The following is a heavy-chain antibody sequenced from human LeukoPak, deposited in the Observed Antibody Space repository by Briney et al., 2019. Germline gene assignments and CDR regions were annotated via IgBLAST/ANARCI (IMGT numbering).Heavy chain of an antibody. CDR1: GGTFSSYA. Sequence: LVKVSCKASGGTFSSYAISWVRQAPGQGLEWMGGIIPIFGTANYAQKFQGRVTITADESTSTAYMELSSLRSEDTAVYYCARGHFYQGPRDEYFQHWGQGTLVTVSS. V-gene: IGHV1-69*13. CDR2: IIPIFGTA. CDR3: ARGHFYQGPRDEYFQH. D-gene: IGHD2/OR15-2a*01. J-gene: IGHJ1*01.